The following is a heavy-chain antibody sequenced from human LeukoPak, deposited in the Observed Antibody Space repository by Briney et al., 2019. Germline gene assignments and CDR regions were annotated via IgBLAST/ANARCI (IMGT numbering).Heavy chain of an antibody. CDR2: IYYSGST. D-gene: IGHD1-1*01. Sequence: PSETLSLTCTVSGGSISSYYWSWIRQPPGKGQEWIGYIYYSGSTNFNPSLKSRVTISVDTSKNQFSLKLSSVTAADTAVYYCAREGTAGTNLNWFDPWGQGTLVTVSS. V-gene: IGHV4-59*01. J-gene: IGHJ5*02. CDR3: AREGTAGTNLNWFDP. CDR1: GGSISSYY.